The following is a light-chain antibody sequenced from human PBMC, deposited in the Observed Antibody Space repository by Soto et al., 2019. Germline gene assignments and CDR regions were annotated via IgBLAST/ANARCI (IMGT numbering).Light chain of an antibody. CDR1: QDISNY. Sequence: DIQMTQSPSSLSASVGDRVTITCQASQDISNYLTWYQQKPGKAPKLLIYDGSNLQTEVPSRFRGSGSWTDFTFTIRSLQPEDIATYDCKQYDNFPSPYTFGQGTKLEIK. J-gene: IGKJ2*01. CDR2: DGS. CDR3: KQYDNFPSPYT. V-gene: IGKV1-33*01.